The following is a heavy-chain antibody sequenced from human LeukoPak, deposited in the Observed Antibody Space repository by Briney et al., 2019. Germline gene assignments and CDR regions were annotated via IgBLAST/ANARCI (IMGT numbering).Heavy chain of an antibody. CDR1: RYSFTNYW. CDR2: IDPSDSYT. D-gene: IGHD2-15*01. Sequence: GESLKISCKGSRYSFTNYWIIWVRQMPGKGLEWMGRIDPSDSYTNYSPSFQGHVTISADKSISTAYLQWSSLKASDTAMYYCARLLVVATHPEDYWGQGTLVTVSS. CDR3: ARLLVVATHPEDY. J-gene: IGHJ4*02. V-gene: IGHV5-10-1*01.